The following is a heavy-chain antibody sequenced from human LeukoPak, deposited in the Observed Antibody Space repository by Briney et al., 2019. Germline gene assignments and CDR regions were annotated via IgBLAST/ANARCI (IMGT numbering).Heavy chain of an antibody. CDR1: GGSINSGDYS. CDR3: ARGVSDYYGSGTYFDY. V-gene: IGHV4-30-2*01. D-gene: IGHD3-10*01. Sequence: PSETLSLTCAVSGGSINSGDYSWSWIRQPPGKGLEWIGYIYHSGSTYYNPSLKSRVTISVDRSKNQFSLKLSSVTAADTAVYYCARGVSDYYGSGTYFDYWGQGTLVTVSS. CDR2: IYHSGST. J-gene: IGHJ4*02.